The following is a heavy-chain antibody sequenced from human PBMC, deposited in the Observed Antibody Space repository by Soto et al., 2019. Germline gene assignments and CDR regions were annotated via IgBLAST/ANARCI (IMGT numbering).Heavy chain of an antibody. V-gene: IGHV1-2*04. CDR1: GYTFTGYY. J-gene: IGHJ2*01. CDR2: INPNSGGT. CDR3: ARETGAPNWYFDL. Sequence: ALVKVSCKASGYTFTGYYMHWVRQAPGQGLEWMGWINPNSGGTNYAQKFQGWVTMTRDTSISTAYMELSRLRSDDTAVYYCARETGAPNWYFDLWGRGTLVTVSS.